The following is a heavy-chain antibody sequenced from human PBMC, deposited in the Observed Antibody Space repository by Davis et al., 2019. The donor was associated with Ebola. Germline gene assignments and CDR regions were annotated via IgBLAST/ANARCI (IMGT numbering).Heavy chain of an antibody. CDR2: IWYDGSNK. Sequence: PGGSLRLSCAASGFTFSSYGMHWVRQAPGKGLEWVAVIWYDGSNKYYADSVKGRFTISRDNSKNTLYLQMNSLRAEDTAVYYCARDRTTVTTFSPSYYYGMDVWGQGTTVTVSS. D-gene: IGHD4-11*01. V-gene: IGHV3-33*01. CDR1: GFTFSSYG. CDR3: ARDRTTVTTFSPSYYYGMDV. J-gene: IGHJ6*02.